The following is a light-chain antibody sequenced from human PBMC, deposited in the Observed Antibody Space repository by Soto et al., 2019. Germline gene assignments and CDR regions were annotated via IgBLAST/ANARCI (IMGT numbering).Light chain of an antibody. CDR2: EAS. CDR1: QSVSSSY. Sequence: EIVLTQSPGTLSLSPGERATLSCRASQSVSSSYVAWYQQKPGQAPRLLIYEASSRATGIPDRFSGSGSGTDFTLTISRLEPEDFAVYYCQQYGSSPLTFGGGTQVEIK. V-gene: IGKV3-20*01. J-gene: IGKJ4*01. CDR3: QQYGSSPLT.